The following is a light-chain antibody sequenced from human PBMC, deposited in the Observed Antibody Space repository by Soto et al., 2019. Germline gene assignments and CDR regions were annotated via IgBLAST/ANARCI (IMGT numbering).Light chain of an antibody. CDR1: QSVSSN. CDR3: QQYNNWPL. J-gene: IGKJ3*01. V-gene: IGKV3-15*01. Sequence: EIVMTQAPATLSWSPGERATLSCRASQSVSSNLAWYQQKPGQAPRLLIYGASTRATGIPARFSGSGSGTEFTLTISSLQSEDFAVYYCQQYNNWPLFGPGTKVDIK. CDR2: GAS.